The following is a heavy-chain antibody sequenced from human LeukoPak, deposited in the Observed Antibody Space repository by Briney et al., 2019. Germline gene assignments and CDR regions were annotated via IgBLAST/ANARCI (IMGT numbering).Heavy chain of an antibody. CDR2: ISYDGSNK. J-gene: IGHJ4*02. D-gene: IGHD2-2*01. CDR1: GFTFSSYA. Sequence: PGRSLRLSCAASGFTFSSYAMHWVRQAPGKGLEWVAVISYDGSNKYYADSVKGRFTISRDNSKNTLYLQMNSLRAEDTAVYYCARDLTNIVVVPAVQPDYWGQGTLVTVSS. CDR3: ARDLTNIVVVPAVQPDY. V-gene: IGHV3-30-3*01.